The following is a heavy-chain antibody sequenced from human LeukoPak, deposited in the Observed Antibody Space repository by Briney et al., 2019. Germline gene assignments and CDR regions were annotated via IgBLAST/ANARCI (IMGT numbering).Heavy chain of an antibody. CDR2: IYYSGST. Sequence: PSETLSLTCTVSGGSISSANYFWGWIRQPPGKGLEWVGSIYYSGSTYYNPSLKSRVTISVDTSKNQFSLKLSSVTAADTAVYYCAREDTAMVTGSPSNAFDIWGQGTMVTVSS. CDR3: AREDTAMVTGSPSNAFDI. V-gene: IGHV4-39*07. J-gene: IGHJ3*02. CDR1: GGSISSANYF. D-gene: IGHD5-18*01.